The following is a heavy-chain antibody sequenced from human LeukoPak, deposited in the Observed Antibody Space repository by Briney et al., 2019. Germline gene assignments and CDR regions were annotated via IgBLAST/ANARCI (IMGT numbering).Heavy chain of an antibody. J-gene: IGHJ4*02. CDR1: GFTFSSYS. CDR2: ISYDGTSK. V-gene: IGHV3-30*04. Sequence: PGRSLRLSCAASGFTFSSYSKHWVRQAPAKGLEWVAVISYDGTSKYYADSVKGRFTISRENSKNTLYVQMNSLRDEDTAVYYCARDRYYGSGSYSHDYWGQGTLVTVSS. CDR3: ARDRYYGSGSYSHDY. D-gene: IGHD3-10*01.